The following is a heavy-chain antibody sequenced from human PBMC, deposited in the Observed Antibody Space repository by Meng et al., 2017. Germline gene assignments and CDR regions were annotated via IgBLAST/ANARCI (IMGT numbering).Heavy chain of an antibody. Sequence: GGSLRLSCKGSGYSFTSYWIGWVRQMPGKGLEWMGIIYPGDSDTRYSPSFQGQVTISADKSIGTAYLQWSSLKASDTAMYYCARPRGSSGYRGAFDIWGQGTMVTVSS. J-gene: IGHJ3*02. CDR3: ARPRGSSGYRGAFDI. D-gene: IGHD3-22*01. V-gene: IGHV5-51*01. CDR2: IYPGDSDT. CDR1: GYSFTSYW.